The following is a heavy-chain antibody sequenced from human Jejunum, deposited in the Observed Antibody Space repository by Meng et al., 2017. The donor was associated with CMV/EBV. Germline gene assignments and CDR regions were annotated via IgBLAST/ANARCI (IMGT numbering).Heavy chain of an antibody. Sequence: GAGYSVTNYQGGWGRQMPGKGLEWRGIIYPGDTDTRYSPSFQGQVTISADKSISTAYLQWSSLKASDTAMYYGARQEDYYYGMDVWGQGTTVTVSS. V-gene: IGHV5-51*01. J-gene: IGHJ6*02. CDR3: ARQEDYYYGMDV. CDR1: GYSVTNYQ. CDR2: IYPGDTDT.